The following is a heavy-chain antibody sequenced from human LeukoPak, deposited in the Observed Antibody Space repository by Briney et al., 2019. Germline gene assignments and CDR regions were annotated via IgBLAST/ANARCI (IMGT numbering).Heavy chain of an antibody. D-gene: IGHD3-16*01. V-gene: IGHV1-18*04. Sequence: GASVKVSCKASGYXFSSYGITWVRQAPGQGLEWMGGISAYNGNTNYEQKLQGRVTMTTDTSTNIAYMELRSLRSDDTAVYYSVRVELQHQYYYGMDVWGQGTTVTVSS. CDR2: ISAYNGNT. CDR1: GYXFSSYG. J-gene: IGHJ6*02. CDR3: VRVELQHQYYYGMDV.